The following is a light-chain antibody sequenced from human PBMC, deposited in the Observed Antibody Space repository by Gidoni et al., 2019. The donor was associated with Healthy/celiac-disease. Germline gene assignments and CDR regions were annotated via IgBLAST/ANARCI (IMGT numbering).Light chain of an antibody. J-gene: IGKJ4*01. CDR3: QQYYSYLALT. CDR1: QGISSY. Sequence: AIRLTQSPSSLSASSGDRVTITCRTSQGISSYLAWYQQKPGKAPKLLIYAASTLQSGVPSRFSGSGSGTDFTLTISWLQSEDVATYYCQQYYSYLALTFGGGTKVEIK. CDR2: AAS. V-gene: IGKV1-8*01.